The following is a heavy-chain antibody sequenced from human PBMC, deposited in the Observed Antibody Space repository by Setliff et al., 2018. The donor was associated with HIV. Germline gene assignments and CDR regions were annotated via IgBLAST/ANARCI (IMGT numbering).Heavy chain of an antibody. CDR2: ISWNSGRI. J-gene: IGHJ6*02. D-gene: IGHD1-7*01. V-gene: IGHV3-9*01. Sequence: GGSLRLSCAASGFTFDDYAMHWVRQAPGKGLEWVSSISWNSGRIAYTESVKGRFTISRDNAKNLVYLEMNSLRAEDTAVYYCARVDVELNGVFCQMGVWGPGTTVTVSS. CDR3: ARVDVELNGVFCQMGV. CDR1: GFTFDDYA.